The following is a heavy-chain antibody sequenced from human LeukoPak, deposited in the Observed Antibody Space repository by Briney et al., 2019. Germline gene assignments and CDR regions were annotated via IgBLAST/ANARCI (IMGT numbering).Heavy chain of an antibody. V-gene: IGHV4-4*07. CDR2: IYTSGST. D-gene: IGHD3-9*01. CDR3: ARQYYDILTGYYIFDY. Sequence: SETLSLTCTVSGGSISSYYWSWIRQPAGKGLEWIGRIYTSGSTNYNPSLKSRVTVSVDTSKNQFSLKLSSVTAADTAVYYCARQYYDILTGYYIFDYWGQGTLVTVSS. J-gene: IGHJ4*02. CDR1: GGSISSYY.